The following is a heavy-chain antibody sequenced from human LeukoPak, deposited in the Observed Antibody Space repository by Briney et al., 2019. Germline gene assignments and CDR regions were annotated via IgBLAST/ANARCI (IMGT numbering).Heavy chain of an antibody. V-gene: IGHV3-23*01. CDR3: AKLPLIVVVTAIFDY. J-gene: IGHJ4*02. CDR2: ISGSGGST. Sequence: PGGSLRLSCAASGFTFSSHAMSWVRQAPGKGLEWVSAISGSGGSTYYADSVKGRFTISRDNSKNTLYLQMNSLRAEDTAVYYCAKLPLIVVVTAIFDYWGQGTLVTVSS. D-gene: IGHD2-21*02. CDR1: GFTFSSHA.